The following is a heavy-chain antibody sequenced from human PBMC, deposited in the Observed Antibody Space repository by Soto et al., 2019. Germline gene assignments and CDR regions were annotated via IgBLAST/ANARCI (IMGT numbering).Heavy chain of an antibody. CDR1: GFTFSTHG. D-gene: IGHD2-2*01. CDR3: ARISGPGDAYCSSSTCPTGRSVDY. CDR2: IWYDGSNK. J-gene: IGHJ4*02. V-gene: IGHV3-33*01. Sequence: QVQLVESGGGVVQPGRSLRLSCAASGFTFSTHGMHWVRQAPGKGLEWVAVIWYDGSNKYYADSVKGRFTTSRDNSKNTLYLQMNTLRAEDTAVYYCARISGPGDAYCSSSTCPTGRSVDYWGQGTLVTVSS.